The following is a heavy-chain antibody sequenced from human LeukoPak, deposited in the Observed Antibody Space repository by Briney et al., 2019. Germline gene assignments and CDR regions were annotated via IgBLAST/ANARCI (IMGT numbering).Heavy chain of an antibody. V-gene: IGHV3-33*01. J-gene: IGHJ3*02. D-gene: IGHD6-13*01. CDR1: GFTFSSYG. Sequence: GGSLRLSCAASGFTFSSYGMHWVRQAPGKGLEWVAVIWYDRSNKYYADSVKGRFTISRDNSKNTLYLQMNSLRAEDTAVYYCARDLYSSSWYGAFDIWGQGTMVTVSS. CDR3: ARDLYSSSWYGAFDI. CDR2: IWYDRSNK.